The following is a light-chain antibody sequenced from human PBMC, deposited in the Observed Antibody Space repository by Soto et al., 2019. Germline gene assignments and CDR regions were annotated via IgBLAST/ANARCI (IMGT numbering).Light chain of an antibody. CDR1: QSISSY. Sequence: DIQMTQSPSSLSASVGDRVTITCMASQSISSYLNWYQQKPGKAPKLLIYAASSLQSGVPSRFSGSGSGTDFTLTISSLQPEDFATYYCQQSYSTPPITVGPGTRLDIK. CDR2: AAS. V-gene: IGKV1-39*01. CDR3: QQSYSTPPIT. J-gene: IGKJ5*01.